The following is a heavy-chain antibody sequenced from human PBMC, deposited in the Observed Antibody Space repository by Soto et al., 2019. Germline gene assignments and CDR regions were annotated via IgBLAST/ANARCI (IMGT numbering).Heavy chain of an antibody. Sequence: SVKVSCKASGGTFSSYAISWVRQAPGQGLEWMGGIIPIFGTANYAQKFQGRVTITADESTSTAYMELSSLRSEDTAVYYCAREKGYKWNLGVSYYYYGMDVWGQGTTVTVSS. V-gene: IGHV1-69*13. J-gene: IGHJ6*02. CDR2: IIPIFGTA. D-gene: IGHD1-20*01. CDR1: GGTFSSYA. CDR3: AREKGYKWNLGVSYYYYGMDV.